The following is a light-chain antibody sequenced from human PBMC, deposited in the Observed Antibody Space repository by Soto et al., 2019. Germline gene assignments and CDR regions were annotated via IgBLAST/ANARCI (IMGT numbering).Light chain of an antibody. J-gene: IGKJ4*01. CDR3: KQSSAFPLT. CDR2: AVS. Sequence: DIQMTQSPSSVSASVGDRVTITCRASQGINNWLAWYQQNPGKAPELLIYAVSYLQSGVPSRFSGSGSGTDFTLTISSLQPEDFATYFCKQSSAFPLTFGGGTKVDIK. CDR1: QGINNW. V-gene: IGKV1-12*01.